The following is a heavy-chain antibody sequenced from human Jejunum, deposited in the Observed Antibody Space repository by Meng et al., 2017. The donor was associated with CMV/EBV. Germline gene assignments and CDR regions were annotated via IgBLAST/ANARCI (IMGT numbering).Heavy chain of an antibody. J-gene: IGHJ5*02. Sequence: FAMSWVRRAPGRGLEWVSTIYASGSDTYYSDSVEGRFTVSRDNSNNMLYLHMNSLQVEDSAIYYCTKYVVGVVPGPMMHNYLDPWGQGTLVTVSS. CDR2: IYASGSDT. V-gene: IGHV3-23*05. D-gene: IGHD1-1*01. CDR3: TKYVVGVVPGPMMHNYLDP. CDR1: FA.